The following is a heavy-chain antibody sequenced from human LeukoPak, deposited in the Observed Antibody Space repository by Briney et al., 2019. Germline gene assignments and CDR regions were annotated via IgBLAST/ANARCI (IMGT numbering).Heavy chain of an antibody. CDR2: INPSGGST. D-gene: IGHD1-26*01. J-gene: IGHJ6*03. V-gene: IGHV1-46*01. CDR1: GYTFTSYY. CDR3: ARGSWGYSGPTLYYYYYMDV. Sequence: ASVKVSCKASGYTFTSYYMHWVRQAPGQGLEWMGIINPSGGSTSYAQKFQGRVFITRDTSINTAYMELSSLGSDDTAVYYCARGSWGYSGPTLYYYYYMDVWGKGTTVTVSS.